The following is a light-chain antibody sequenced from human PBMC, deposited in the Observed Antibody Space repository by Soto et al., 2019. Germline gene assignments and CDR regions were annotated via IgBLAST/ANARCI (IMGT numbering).Light chain of an antibody. CDR2: DVS. CDR3: SSYTSSSTPYCV. V-gene: IGLV2-14*01. J-gene: IGLJ1*01. Sequence: QSLLTQPSSLSGSPGQSITLSCTGTSNDIGGYNYVSWYQQHPGKAPKLMIYDVSNRPSGVSNRFSGSKSGNTASLTISGLQAEDEADYYCSSYTSSSTPYCVFGTGTKVTVL. CDR1: SNDIGGYNY.